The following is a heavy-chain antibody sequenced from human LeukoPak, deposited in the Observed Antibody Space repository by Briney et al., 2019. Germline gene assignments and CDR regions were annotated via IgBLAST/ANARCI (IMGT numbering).Heavy chain of an antibody. Sequence: KPSETLSLTCTVSGDPISSSHWGWIRQPPGKGLEWIGSIHNSGRTNYNPPLESRVTISTDTSKNQFSLKLSSVTAADTAVYYCARRREEGFSISASNWLDPWGQGTLVTVSS. J-gene: IGHJ5*02. CDR1: GDPISSSH. D-gene: IGHD6-13*01. CDR2: IHNSGRT. CDR3: ARRREEGFSISASNWLDP. V-gene: IGHV4-4*09.